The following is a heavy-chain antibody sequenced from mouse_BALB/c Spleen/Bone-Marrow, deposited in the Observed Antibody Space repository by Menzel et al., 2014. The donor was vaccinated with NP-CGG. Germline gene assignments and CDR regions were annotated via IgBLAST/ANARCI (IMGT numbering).Heavy chain of an antibody. CDR3: ASITTVVVPFDY. CDR1: GYSITSGYS. D-gene: IGHD1-1*01. CDR2: IHYSGGT. V-gene: IGHV3-1*02. J-gene: IGHJ2*01. Sequence: VQLKESGPDLVKPSQSLSLPCTVTGYSITSGYSWHWIRQFPGNKLEWMGYIHYSGGTNYSPSLKSRISITRDTSKNQFFLQLNSVTTEDTATYYCASITTVVVPFDYWGQGTTLTVSS.